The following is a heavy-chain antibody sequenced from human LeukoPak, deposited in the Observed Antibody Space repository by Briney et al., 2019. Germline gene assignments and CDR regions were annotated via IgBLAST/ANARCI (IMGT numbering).Heavy chain of an antibody. CDR2: IYTSGST. V-gene: IGHV4-4*07. Sequence: SETLSLTCTVSGGSISSYYWSWIRQPAGKGLEWIGRIYTSGSTNYNPSLKSRVTMSVDTSKNQFSLKLSSVTAADTAVYYCARVGADYDILTGYDYWGQGTLVTVSS. CDR1: GGSISSYY. J-gene: IGHJ4*02. CDR3: ARVGADYDILTGYDY. D-gene: IGHD3-9*01.